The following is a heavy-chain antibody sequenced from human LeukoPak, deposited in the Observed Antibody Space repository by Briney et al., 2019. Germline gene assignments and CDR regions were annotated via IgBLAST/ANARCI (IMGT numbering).Heavy chain of an antibody. D-gene: IGHD3-10*01. V-gene: IGHV4-34*01. J-gene: IGHJ5*02. CDR3: ARGLPPSYYGSGRSNWFDP. Sequence: PSETLSLTCAVYGGSFSGYYWSWIRQPPGKGLEWIGEINHSGSTNYNPSLKSRVTISVDTSKNQFSLKLSSVTAADTAVYYCARGLPPSYYGSGRSNWFDPWGQGTLVTVSS. CDR2: INHSGST. CDR1: GGSFSGYY.